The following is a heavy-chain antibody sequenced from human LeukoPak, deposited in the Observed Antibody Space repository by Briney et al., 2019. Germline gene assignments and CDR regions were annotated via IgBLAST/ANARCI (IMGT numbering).Heavy chain of an antibody. V-gene: IGHV3-30-3*01. CDR2: ISYDGSNK. CDR3: ARDSRSAIFGALDY. D-gene: IGHD3-3*01. CDR1: GFTFSSYW. Sequence: GGSLRLSCAASGFTFSSYWMSWVRQAPGKGLEWVAVISYDGSNKYYADSVKGRFTISRDNSKNTLYLQMNSLRAEDTAVYYCARDSRSAIFGALDYWGQGTLVTVSS. J-gene: IGHJ4*02.